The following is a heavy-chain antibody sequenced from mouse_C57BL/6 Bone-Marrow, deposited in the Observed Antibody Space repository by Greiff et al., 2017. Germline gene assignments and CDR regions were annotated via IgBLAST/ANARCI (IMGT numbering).Heavy chain of an antibody. V-gene: IGHV10-3*01. CDR1: GFTFNTYA. CDR3: VRDSGYYSYYAMDY. CDR2: IRSKSSNYAT. Sequence: EVQGVESGGGLVQPKGSLKLSCAASGFTFNTYAMHWVRQAPGKGLEWVARIRSKSSNYATYYADSVKDRFTISRDDSQSMLYLQMNNLKTEDTAMYYCVRDSGYYSYYAMDYWGKGTSVTVSS. D-gene: IGHD2-3*01. J-gene: IGHJ4*01.